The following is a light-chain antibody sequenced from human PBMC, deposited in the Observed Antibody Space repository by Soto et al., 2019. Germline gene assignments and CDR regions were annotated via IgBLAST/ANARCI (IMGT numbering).Light chain of an antibody. CDR3: CSYAGSFSRFVL. J-gene: IGLJ2*01. CDR2: DVT. V-gene: IGLV2-11*01. Sequence: SALTQPRSVSGSPGQSVTISCTGTSRDVGKYNYVSWFQQYPGKAPKVIIYDVTKRPSGVPDRFSGSKSGDAAYLTISGLQADDEAHYYCCSYAGSFSRFVLFGGGTKVNVL. CDR1: SRDVGKYNY.